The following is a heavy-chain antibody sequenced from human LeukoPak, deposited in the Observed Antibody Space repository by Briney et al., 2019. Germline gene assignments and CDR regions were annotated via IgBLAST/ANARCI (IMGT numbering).Heavy chain of an antibody. D-gene: IGHD3-10*01. CDR3: VKDIWFGDGFDS. Sequence: QPGGSLTPSCEASGFNFSNYAMNWVRQPPGKGMEWVSVTSSDGSLEFYVDSVNGRFSISRDNSKNTLYLQMNRLRAEDTAIYYCVKDIWFGDGFDSWGRGTLVTVSS. J-gene: IGHJ4*02. CDR1: GFNFSNYA. CDR2: TSSDGSLE. V-gene: IGHV3-30*18.